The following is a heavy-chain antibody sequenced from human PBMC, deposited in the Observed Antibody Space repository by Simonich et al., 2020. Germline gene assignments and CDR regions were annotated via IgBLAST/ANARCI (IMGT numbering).Heavy chain of an antibody. CDR2: MNPNSGNT. D-gene: IGHD2-15*01. CDR1: GYTFTSYD. CDR3: ARGRGGMSRGYVDY. Sequence: QVQLVPSGAEVKKPGASVKVSCKASGYTFTSYDINWVRQATGQGLEWMGWMNPNSGNTGDAQKFHGRVTITRNPSISTAYMEQSSLRSEDTAVYYCARGRGGMSRGYVDYWGQGTLVTVSS. J-gene: IGHJ4*02. V-gene: IGHV1-8*03.